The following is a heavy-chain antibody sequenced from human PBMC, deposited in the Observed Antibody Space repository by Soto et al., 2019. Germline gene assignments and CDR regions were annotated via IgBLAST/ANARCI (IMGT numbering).Heavy chain of an antibody. Sequence: QLQLQESGPGLVKPSETLSLTCTVSGGSISSSSYYWGWIRQPPGKGLEWIGSIYYSGSTYYNPSLKSRVTISGDTSKNQFSLKLSSVTAADSAWYYCARSWADYGAGRYCWFDPWGQGTLVTVSS. CDR1: GGSISSSSYY. CDR2: IYYSGST. CDR3: ARSWADYGAGRYCWFDP. V-gene: IGHV4-39*01. D-gene: IGHD3-10*01. J-gene: IGHJ5*02.